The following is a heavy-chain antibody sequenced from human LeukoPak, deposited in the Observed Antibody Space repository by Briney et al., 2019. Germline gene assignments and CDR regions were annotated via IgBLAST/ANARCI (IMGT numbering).Heavy chain of an antibody. J-gene: IGHJ2*01. Sequence: GGSLRLSCVASGFTLRMYDVHWVRLPAGEGLEWVSGFGTAGDTYYPDSVRGRFTISRENGKNSFYLQMNDLRVGDTAVYYCARGAYNGDNWHFDLWGRGTLVTVSS. CDR3: ARGAYNGDNWHFDL. CDR1: GFTLRMYD. D-gene: IGHD2-21*02. V-gene: IGHV3-13*01. CDR2: FGTAGDT.